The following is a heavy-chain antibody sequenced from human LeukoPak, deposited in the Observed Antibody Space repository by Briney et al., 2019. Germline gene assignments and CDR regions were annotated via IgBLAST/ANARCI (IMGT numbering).Heavy chain of an antibody. J-gene: IGHJ4*02. V-gene: IGHV1-24*01. Sequence: ASVKVSCKVSGYTLTELSMHWVRQAPGKGLEWMGGFDPEDGETIYAQKFQGRVTMTEDTSTDTAYMELSSLRSEDTAVYYCATERITMVRGVYLSTPFGYWGQGTLVTVSS. CDR1: GYTLTELS. D-gene: IGHD3-10*01. CDR2: FDPEDGET. CDR3: ATERITMVRGVYLSTPFGY.